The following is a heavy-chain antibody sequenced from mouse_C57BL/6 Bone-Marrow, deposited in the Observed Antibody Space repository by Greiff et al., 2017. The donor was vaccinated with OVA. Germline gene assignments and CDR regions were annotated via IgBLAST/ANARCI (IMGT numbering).Heavy chain of an antibody. D-gene: IGHD1-1*01. J-gene: IGHJ4*01. CDR1: GYTFTSYW. CDR3: ARVGYYGSRGYYYAMDY. Sequence: QVQLQQPGAELVKPGASVKMSCKASGYTFTSYWITWVKQRPGPGLEWIGDIYPGSGSTNYNEKFKSKATLTVDTSYSTAYMQLSSLTAEDSAVYYCARVGYYGSRGYYYAMDYWGQGTSVTVSS. CDR2: IYPGSGST. V-gene: IGHV1-55*01.